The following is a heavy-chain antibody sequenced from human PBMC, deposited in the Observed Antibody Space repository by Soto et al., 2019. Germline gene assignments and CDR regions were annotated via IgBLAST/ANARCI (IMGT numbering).Heavy chain of an antibody. CDR2: IYYSGSV. V-gene: IGHV4-39*01. CDR1: GGSISSSSYY. D-gene: IGHD6-19*01. Sequence: SETLSLTCSVSGGSISSSSYYWGWIRQPPGKGLEWIGSIYYSGSVYYNPSLKSRVTISVDTSKNQFSLKLSSVTAAETAVYYCARQSSGWYNWFDPWGQGTLVTVSS. J-gene: IGHJ5*02. CDR3: ARQSSGWYNWFDP.